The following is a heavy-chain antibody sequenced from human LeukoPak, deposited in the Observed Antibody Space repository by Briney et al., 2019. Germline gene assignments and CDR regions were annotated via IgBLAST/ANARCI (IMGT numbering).Heavy chain of an antibody. CDR2: IKQDGGEK. D-gene: IGHD3-10*01. J-gene: IGHJ6*03. CDR3: ARDRESYGSGNTYYYYYMDV. CDR1: GFTFNDYW. V-gene: IGHV3-7*01. Sequence: PGGSLRLSCAGTGFTFNDYWMSWVRQAPGKGLEWVANIKQDGGEKYYVDSVKGRFTISRDNAKNSLYLQMNSLRAEDTAVYYCARDRESYGSGNTYYYYYMDVWGKGTTVTVSS.